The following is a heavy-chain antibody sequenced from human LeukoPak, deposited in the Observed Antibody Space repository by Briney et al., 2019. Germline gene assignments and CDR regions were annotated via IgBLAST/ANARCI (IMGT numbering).Heavy chain of an antibody. CDR3: ASTPIGYCSSSSCNLDY. CDR2: IYSGGST. CDR1: GFTFSSYG. V-gene: IGHV3-NL1*01. D-gene: IGHD2-15*01. J-gene: IGHJ4*02. Sequence: GGSLRLSCAASGFTFSSYGMHWVRQSPGKGLEWVSVIYSGGSTYYADSVKGRFTISRDNSKNTLYLQMNSLRAEDTALYYCASTPIGYCSSSSCNLDYWGQGTLVIVSS.